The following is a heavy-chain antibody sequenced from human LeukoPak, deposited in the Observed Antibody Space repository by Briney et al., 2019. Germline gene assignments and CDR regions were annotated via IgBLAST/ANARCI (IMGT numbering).Heavy chain of an antibody. V-gene: IGHV4-39*01. Sequence: SETLSLTCTVSGGLISSSSYYWDWVRQPPEKGLEWIGSFYYTGSTYYHPSLKSRVTISVDTSKNQFSLNLTSVTAADTAVYYCARTAGVAVAGSRQYFDYWGQGTLVSDSS. D-gene: IGHD6-19*01. CDR2: FYYTGST. CDR3: ARTAGVAVAGSRQYFDY. CDR1: GGLISSSSYY. J-gene: IGHJ4*02.